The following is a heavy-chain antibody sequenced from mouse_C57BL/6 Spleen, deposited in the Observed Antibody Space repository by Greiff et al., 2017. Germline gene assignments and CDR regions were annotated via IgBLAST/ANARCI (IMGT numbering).Heavy chain of an antibody. V-gene: IGHV1-64*01. CDR3: ARSHYYYEYYDV. J-gene: IGHJ1*03. CDR1: GYTFTSYW. D-gene: IGHD1-1*01. CDR2: IHPNSGST. Sequence: QVQLQQPGAELVKPGASVKLSCKASGYTFTSYWMHWVKQRPGQGLEWIGMIHPNSGSTNYNEKFKSKATLTVDKSSSTAYMQLSSLTSEDSAVYYCARSHYYYEYYDVWGTGTTVTVSS.